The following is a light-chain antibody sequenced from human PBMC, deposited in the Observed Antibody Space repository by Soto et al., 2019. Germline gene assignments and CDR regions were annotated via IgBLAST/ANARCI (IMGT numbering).Light chain of an antibody. CDR2: EAS. V-gene: IGKV1-5*03. CDR1: QNINNW. CDR3: QQNNRYPWT. J-gene: IGKJ1*01. Sequence: IQITQSPSTLPASVGDRVTITCRASQNINNWLAWYQQKPGKGPSLLIYEASNLESGVSSRFSGSGSGTEFTLTICSLKPDDIGTYYCQQNNRYPWTFGQGTKVDIK.